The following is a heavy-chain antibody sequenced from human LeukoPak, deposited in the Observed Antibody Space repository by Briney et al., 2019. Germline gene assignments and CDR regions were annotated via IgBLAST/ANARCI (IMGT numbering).Heavy chain of an antibody. CDR1: GGSMGSSSYY. D-gene: IGHD6-13*01. CDR3: ASSLRTAAATYPSDP. CDR2: IYYSGST. J-gene: IGHJ5*02. Sequence: KSSETLSLTRTVSGGSMGSSSYYWGWIRQPPGKGLECIGSIYYSGSTYYNPSLKSRVTISVDTSKNQFSLKLSSVTAADTAVYYGASSLRTAAATYPSDPWGQGTLVTVSS. V-gene: IGHV4-39*01.